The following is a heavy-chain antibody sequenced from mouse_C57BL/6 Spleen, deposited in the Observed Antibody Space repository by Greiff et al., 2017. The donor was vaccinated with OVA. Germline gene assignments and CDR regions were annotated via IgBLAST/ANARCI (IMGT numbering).Heavy chain of an antibody. J-gene: IGHJ3*01. CDR1: GYTFTSYW. CDR2: IHPNSGST. CDR3: ARSQTGRGGPFAY. V-gene: IGHV1-64*01. Sequence: QVHVKQPGAELVKPGASVKLSCKASGYTFTSYWMHWVKQRPGQGLEWIGMIHPNSGSTNYNEKFKSKATLTVDKSSSTAYMQLSSLTSEDSAVYYCARSQTGRGGPFAYWGQGTLVTVSA. D-gene: IGHD4-1*01.